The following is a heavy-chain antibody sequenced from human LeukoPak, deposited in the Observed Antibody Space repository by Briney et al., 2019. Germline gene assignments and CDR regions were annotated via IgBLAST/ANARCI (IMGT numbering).Heavy chain of an antibody. CDR3: ARGAEDSSGYSEYYFDY. CDR2: IYYSGST. D-gene: IGHD3-22*01. J-gene: IGHJ4*02. V-gene: IGHV4-59*01. CDR1: GGSISSYY. Sequence: SETLSLTCTVSGGSISSYYWSWIRQPSGKGLGWIGYIYYSGSTNYNPSLKSRVTISVDTSKNQFSLKLSSVTAADTAVYYCARGAEDSSGYSEYYFDYWGQGTLVTVSS.